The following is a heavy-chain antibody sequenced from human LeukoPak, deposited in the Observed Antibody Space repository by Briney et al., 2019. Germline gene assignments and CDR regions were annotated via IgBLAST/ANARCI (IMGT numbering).Heavy chain of an antibody. Sequence: AGGSLRLSCTASGFTFSNYWMHWVRQAPGKGLVWVSRINTDGRSTDYADSVKGRFTISRDNAKNSLYLQMNSLRAEDTAVYYCAREEAGYSYGHWGQGTLVTVSS. CDR1: GFTFSNYW. V-gene: IGHV3-74*01. J-gene: IGHJ4*02. D-gene: IGHD5-18*01. CDR2: INTDGRST. CDR3: AREEAGYSYGH.